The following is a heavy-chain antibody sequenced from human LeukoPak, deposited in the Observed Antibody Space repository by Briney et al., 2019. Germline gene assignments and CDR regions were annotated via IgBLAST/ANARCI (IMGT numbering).Heavy chain of an antibody. Sequence: PSGTLSLTCAVSGGSISSSNWWSWVRQPPGKGLEWIGEIYHSGSTNYNPSLKSRVTISVDKSKNQFSLKLSSETAADTAVYYCARGKVYYDSSGYEFAENDYWGQGTLVTVSS. CDR3: ARGKVYYDSSGYEFAENDY. CDR2: IYHSGST. J-gene: IGHJ4*02. D-gene: IGHD3-22*01. CDR1: GGSISSSNW. V-gene: IGHV4-4*02.